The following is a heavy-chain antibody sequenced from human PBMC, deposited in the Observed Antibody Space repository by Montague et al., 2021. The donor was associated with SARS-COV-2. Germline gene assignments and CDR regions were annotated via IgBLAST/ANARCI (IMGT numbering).Heavy chain of an antibody. V-gene: IGHV4-59*13. D-gene: IGHD1-20*01. Sequence: SETLSLTCSVSGGSISSYYWSWIRQPPGKGLEWIGYIFHSGITDYNPSLKSRVTISVDMSKNQFSLQLNSVTAADSAVYYCARTEYNWNDWSDPWGQGTLVTVSS. J-gene: IGHJ5*02. CDR2: IFHSGIT. CDR1: GGSISSYY. CDR3: ARTEYNWNDWSDP.